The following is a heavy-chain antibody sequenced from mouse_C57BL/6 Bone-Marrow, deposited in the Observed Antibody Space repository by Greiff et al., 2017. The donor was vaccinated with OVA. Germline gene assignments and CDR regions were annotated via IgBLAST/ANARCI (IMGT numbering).Heavy chain of an antibody. CDR3: TRSATGDWYFDV. Sequence: QVQLKESGAELVRPGASVTLSCKASGYTLTDYEMHWVKQTPVHGLEWIGAIDPETGGTAYNQKFKGKAILTADKSSSTAYMELRSLTSEDSAVYYCTRSATGDWYFDVWGTGTTVTVSS. CDR2: IDPETGGT. J-gene: IGHJ1*03. CDR1: GYTLTDYE. D-gene: IGHD4-1*01. V-gene: IGHV1-15*01.